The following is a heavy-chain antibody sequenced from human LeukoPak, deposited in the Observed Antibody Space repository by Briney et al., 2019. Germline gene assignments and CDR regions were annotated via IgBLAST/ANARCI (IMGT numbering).Heavy chain of an antibody. Sequence: SETLSLTCTVSGGSISRGGYYWGWVRQHPGKGLEWIVYMYESGSTYYNPSLKSRVTISVYTSKNQFSLKLSSVTAAATAVSYCARAIRSYDILRLVSSFDPGGQGTLVTVSS. V-gene: IGHV4-31*03. CDR2: MYESGST. CDR1: GGSISRGGYY. D-gene: IGHD3-9*01. CDR3: ARAIRSYDILRLVSSFDP. J-gene: IGHJ5*02.